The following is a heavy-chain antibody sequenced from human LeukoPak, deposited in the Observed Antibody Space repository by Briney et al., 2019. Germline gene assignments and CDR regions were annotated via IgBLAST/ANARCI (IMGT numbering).Heavy chain of an antibody. CDR3: ARGRPSDY. CDR2: ISAYNGDT. J-gene: IGHJ4*02. Sequence: ASVKVSCKTSGYTFTDFGMSWVRQAPGQGLEWMGWISAYNGDTNYAHNLQGRVTMTTDTSTSTAYMELRSLRPDDTAVYYCARGRPSDYWGQGTPVTVSS. V-gene: IGHV1-18*01. CDR1: GYTFTDFG.